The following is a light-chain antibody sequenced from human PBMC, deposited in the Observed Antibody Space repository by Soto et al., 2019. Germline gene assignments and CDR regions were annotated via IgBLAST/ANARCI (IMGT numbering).Light chain of an antibody. CDR2: RNS. CDR3: AAWDDSLGSHAV. J-gene: IGLJ7*01. CDR1: SSNIGINY. Sequence: QSVLTQPPSASGNPGQTVTISSSGSSSNIGINYVYWYQQLPGTAPKLLIYRNSQRPSGIPDRFSGSKSGTSDSLAIRGLRSEDEADYYCAAWDDSLGSHAVFGGGTQLTV. V-gene: IGLV1-47*01.